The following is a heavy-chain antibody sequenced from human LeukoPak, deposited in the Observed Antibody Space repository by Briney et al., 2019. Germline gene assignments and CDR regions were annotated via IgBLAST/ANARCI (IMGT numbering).Heavy chain of an antibody. Sequence: VASVKVSCKASGYTFTNFDINWVRQATGQGLEWMGWMNPNTGNAGYAQKFQDRVTITWDASISTAYMDLSSLRSEDTAVYYCTTVKHTALDYWGQGTLVTVSS. J-gene: IGHJ4*02. CDR1: GYTFTNFD. V-gene: IGHV1-8*03. D-gene: IGHD5-18*01. CDR3: TTVKHTALDY. CDR2: MNPNTGNA.